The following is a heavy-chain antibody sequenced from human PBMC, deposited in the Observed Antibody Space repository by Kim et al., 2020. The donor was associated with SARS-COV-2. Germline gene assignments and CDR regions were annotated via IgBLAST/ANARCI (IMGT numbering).Heavy chain of an antibody. J-gene: IGHJ4*02. D-gene: IGHD1-26*01. CDR1: GFTFSTYA. V-gene: IGHV3-23*01. Sequence: GGSLGLSCAASGFTFSTYAISWVRQAPGKGLEWVSGITGGGNTYYADSVRGRFTISRDNSQNTVFLQMKSLRAEDTAIYYCAKDLKPDSRWDIDYWGQGTLVIVPS. CDR2: ITGGGNT. CDR3: AKDLKPDSRWDIDY.